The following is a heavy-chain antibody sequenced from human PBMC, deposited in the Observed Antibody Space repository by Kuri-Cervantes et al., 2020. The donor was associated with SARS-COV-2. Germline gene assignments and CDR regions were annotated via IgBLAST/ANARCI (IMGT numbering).Heavy chain of an antibody. CDR2: IYRSGST. J-gene: IGHJ4*02. CDR1: GGSISSYY. Sequence: SETLSLTCTVSGGSISSYYWSWIRQPPGKGLEWIGYIYRSGSTNYNPSLRSRVTISVDTSKNQFSLKLSSVTAADTAVYYCASQAHYYDSSGYYYDYWGQGTLVTVSS. V-gene: IGHV4-59*12. D-gene: IGHD3-22*01. CDR3: ASQAHYYDSSGYYYDY.